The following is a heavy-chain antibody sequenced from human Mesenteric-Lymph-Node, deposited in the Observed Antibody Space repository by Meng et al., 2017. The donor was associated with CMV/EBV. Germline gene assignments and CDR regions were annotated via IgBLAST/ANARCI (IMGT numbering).Heavy chain of an antibody. D-gene: IGHD7-27*01. CDR2: INTNTGNP. J-gene: IGHJ2*01. CDR1: GYTFTSYD. Sequence: SGYTFTSYDMNWVRQAPGQGLEWMGWINTNTGNPTYAQGFTGRFVFSLDTSVSTAYLQISSLKAEDAAVYYCARGLNWGSAYWYFDLWGRGTLVTVSS. V-gene: IGHV7-4-1*02. CDR3: ARGLNWGSAYWYFDL.